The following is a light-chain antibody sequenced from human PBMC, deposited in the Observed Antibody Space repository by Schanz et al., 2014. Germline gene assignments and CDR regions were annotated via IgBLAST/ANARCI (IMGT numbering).Light chain of an antibody. CDR3: SSYAGSNNMV. V-gene: IGLV2-14*01. Sequence: QSALTQPASVSGSPGQSITISCTGTSSDVGGYDFVSWYQQHPGKAPKLMIYDVSARPSGVSNRFSGSKSGNTASLTISGLQAEDEADYYCSSYAGSNNMVFGGGTKLTVL. J-gene: IGLJ2*01. CDR2: DVS. CDR1: SSDVGGYDF.